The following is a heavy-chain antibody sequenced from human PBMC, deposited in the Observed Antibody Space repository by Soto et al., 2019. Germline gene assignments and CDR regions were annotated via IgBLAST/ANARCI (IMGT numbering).Heavy chain of an antibody. CDR2: IYYSGST. V-gene: IGHV4-59*08. Sequence: SETLSLTCTVSGGSISSYYWSWIRQPPGKGLEWIGYIYYSGSTNYNPSLKSRVTISVDTSKNQFSLKLSSVTAADTAVYYCARHRPLGAFDIWGQGTMVTISS. CDR3: ARHRPLGAFDI. J-gene: IGHJ3*02. D-gene: IGHD3-3*02. CDR1: GGSISSYY.